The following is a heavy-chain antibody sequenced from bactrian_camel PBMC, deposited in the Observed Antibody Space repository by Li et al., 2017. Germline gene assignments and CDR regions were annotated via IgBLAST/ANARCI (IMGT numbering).Heavy chain of an antibody. Sequence: VQLVESGGGSVQAGGSLRLSCVVSGYAYSDGYCLGWFRQAPGKEREGVARIATGSGNTYYADSVKGRFTISQDDRNNTVYLQLDSLKPEDTATYYCAAELSRMRGPLCPSSASDFSYWGQGTQVTVS. CDR3: AAELSRMRGPLCPSSASDFSY. D-gene: IGHD1*01. J-gene: IGHJ6*01. CDR1: GYAYSDGYC. V-gene: IGHV3S40*01. CDR2: IATGSGNT.